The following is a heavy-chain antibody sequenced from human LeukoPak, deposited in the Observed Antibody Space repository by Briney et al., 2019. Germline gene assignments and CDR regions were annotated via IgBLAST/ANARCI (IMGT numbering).Heavy chain of an antibody. CDR1: GFTFSSYG. CDR2: ISYDGSNK. CDR3: AKDHGGTTTLDY. J-gene: IGHJ4*02. Sequence: GRSLRLSCAASGFTFSSYGMHWVRQAPGKGLEWVAVISYDGSNKYYADSVKGRFTISRDKSKNTLYLQMNSLRAEDTAVYYCAKDHGGTTTLDYWGQGTLITVSS. V-gene: IGHV3-30*18. D-gene: IGHD1-1*01.